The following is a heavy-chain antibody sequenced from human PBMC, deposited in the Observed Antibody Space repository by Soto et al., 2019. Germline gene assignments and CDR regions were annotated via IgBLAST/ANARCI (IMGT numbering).Heavy chain of an antibody. CDR2: IRNKAYGGTT. D-gene: IGHD5-12*01. CDR3: SRDGRYSGYPPPAF. CDR1: GFTFADYT. Sequence: GGSLRLSCTASGFTFADYTLSWFRQAPGKGLEWLGFIRNKAYGGTTEYAASVKGRFTISRDDSKSIAYLLMNSLKTEDTAMYYCSRDGRYSGYPPPAFWGQGTRVTVSS. J-gene: IGHJ4*02. V-gene: IGHV3-49*03.